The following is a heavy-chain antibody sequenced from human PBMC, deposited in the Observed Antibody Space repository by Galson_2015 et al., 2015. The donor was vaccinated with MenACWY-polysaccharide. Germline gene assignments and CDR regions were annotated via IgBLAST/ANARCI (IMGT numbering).Heavy chain of an antibody. V-gene: IGHV3-23*01. CDR1: GITFSTYA. D-gene: IGHD4-17*01. CDR2: ISGNGVTS. CDR3: ATVSNSDYGY. J-gene: IGHJ4*02. Sequence: SLRLSCAASGITFSTYAMTWVRQAPGKGLEWVSGISGNGVTSYYADSVKGRFTISRDNSKNTLYLQMNSLRADDTAVYYCATVSNSDYGYWGQGTLVTVSS.